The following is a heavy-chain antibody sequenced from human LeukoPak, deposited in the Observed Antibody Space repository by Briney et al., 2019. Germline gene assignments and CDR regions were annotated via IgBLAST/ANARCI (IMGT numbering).Heavy chain of an antibody. V-gene: IGHV1-18*01. CDR2: ISGSNGNT. CDR1: GYTFTRYG. Sequence: EASVKVSCKAFGYTFTRYGVSWVRQAPGQGLEWIGWISGSNGNTNYAQNFQGRVTMTTDSSTSTAYMELSRLRSDDTAVYYCASGPWLADYWGQGTLVTVSS. D-gene: IGHD6-19*01. J-gene: IGHJ4*02. CDR3: ASGPWLADY.